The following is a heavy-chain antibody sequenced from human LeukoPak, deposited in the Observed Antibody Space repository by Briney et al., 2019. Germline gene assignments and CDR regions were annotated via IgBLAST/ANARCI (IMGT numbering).Heavy chain of an antibody. D-gene: IGHD6-6*01. Sequence: GASVKVSCKASGYTFTGYYMHWVRQAPGQGLEWMGWINPNSGGTNYAQKFQGRVTMTRDTSISTAYMELSRLRSDDTAVYYCARACTGSSPHPLMERPHNWFDPWGQGTLVTVSS. V-gene: IGHV1-2*02. J-gene: IGHJ5*02. CDR3: ARACTGSSPHPLMERPHNWFDP. CDR2: INPNSGGT. CDR1: GYTFTGYY.